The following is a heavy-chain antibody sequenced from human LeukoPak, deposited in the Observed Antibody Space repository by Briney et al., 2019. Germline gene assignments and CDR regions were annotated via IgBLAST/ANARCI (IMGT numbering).Heavy chain of an antibody. D-gene: IGHD3-10*01. CDR3: AKGYDYRSGAGSFDY. CDR1: GFTFSTYE. J-gene: IGHJ4*02. Sequence: PGGSLRLSCAASGFTFSTYEMNWVRQAPGKGLEWVSYVSTSGSTIFYADSVKGRFTISRDNAKNSLYLQMNGLRADDTAVYYCAKGYDYRSGAGSFDYWGQGTLVTVSS. CDR2: VSTSGSTI. V-gene: IGHV3-48*03.